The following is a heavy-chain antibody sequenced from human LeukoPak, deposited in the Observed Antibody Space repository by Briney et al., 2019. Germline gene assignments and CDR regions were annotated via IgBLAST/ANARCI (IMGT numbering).Heavy chain of an antibody. Sequence: GGSLRLSCAASGFTFDDYAMHWVRQAPGKGLEWVSGISWNSGSIGYADSVKGRFTISRDNAKNSLYLQMNSLRAEDMALYYCAKDRNDDAFDIWGQRTMVTVSS. V-gene: IGHV3-9*03. CDR2: ISWNSGSI. CDR1: GFTFDDYA. CDR3: AKDRNDDAFDI. J-gene: IGHJ3*02. D-gene: IGHD1-1*01.